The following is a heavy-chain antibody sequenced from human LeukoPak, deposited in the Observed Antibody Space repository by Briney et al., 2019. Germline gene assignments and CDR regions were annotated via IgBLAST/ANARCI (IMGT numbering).Heavy chain of an antibody. CDR1: GFAFYNYA. V-gene: IGHV3-23*01. CDR3: AIALYTSSRGWFDP. J-gene: IGHJ5*02. D-gene: IGHD6-13*01. Sequence: HPGGSLRLSCAASGFAFYNYAMSWVRQAPGKGLEWVSAISGRDGNTYYADSVKGRFTIPRDNSKNTLYLHMDSLRADDTALYYCAIALYTSSRGWFDPWGQGTLVTVSS. CDR2: ISGRDGNT.